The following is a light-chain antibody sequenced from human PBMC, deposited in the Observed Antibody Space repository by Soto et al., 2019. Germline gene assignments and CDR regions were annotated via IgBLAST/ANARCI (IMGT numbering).Light chain of an antibody. CDR2: EVS. Sequence: QSALTQPPSASGSPGQSVTISCTGTSSDVGGYNYVSWYQQHPGKAPKLMISEVSKRPSGVPDRFSGSKSGNTASLTVSGPQAEEEADYYCSSFPGNTNLVFGRGPKVT. V-gene: IGLV2-8*01. CDR1: SSDVGGYNY. J-gene: IGLJ2*01. CDR3: SSFPGNTNLV.